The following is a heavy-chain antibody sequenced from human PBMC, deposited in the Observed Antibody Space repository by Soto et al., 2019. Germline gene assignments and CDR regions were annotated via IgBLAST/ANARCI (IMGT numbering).Heavy chain of an antibody. J-gene: IGHJ4*02. D-gene: IGHD3-16*02. V-gene: IGHV3-74*01. CDR3: VRYPRSVGGSYRPDY. CDR2: INSDGSIT. Sequence: EVQLVASGGGLVQPGGSLRLSCAASGFTFSSYWMHWVRQVPEKGLVWVSRINSDGSITNYADAVKGRLTISRDNVKNTLYLQMNSLRAEDTAVYYCVRYPRSVGGSYRPDYWGQGTLVTVSS. CDR1: GFTFSSYW.